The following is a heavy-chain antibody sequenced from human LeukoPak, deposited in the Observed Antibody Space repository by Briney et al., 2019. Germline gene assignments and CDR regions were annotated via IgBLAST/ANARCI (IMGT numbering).Heavy chain of an antibody. Sequence: GGSLRLSCAASVFTPSSYRMNWVRPAPGKGREWVSSISSSSSYIYYADSLKGRFTISRDNAKNSLYLQMNSLRAEDTAVYYCARELLWFGEDYYGMDVWGKGTTVTVSS. CDR2: ISSSSSYI. V-gene: IGHV3-21*01. D-gene: IGHD3-10*01. CDR3: ARELLWFGEDYYGMDV. CDR1: VFTPSSYR. J-gene: IGHJ6*04.